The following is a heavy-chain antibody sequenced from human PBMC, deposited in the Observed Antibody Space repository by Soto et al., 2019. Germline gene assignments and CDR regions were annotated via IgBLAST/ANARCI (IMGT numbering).Heavy chain of an antibody. D-gene: IGHD4-4*01. Sequence: QVQLVQSGAEVKKPGSSVKVSCKASGGTFSTYPISWVRQAPGQGLEWMGGINPIFGTANYAQKLQGRVTITADESTTTAYMQLSSLRSDDTAFYYCARLRASNYEAYQHWGQGTLVTVSS. CDR3: ARLRASNYEAYQH. CDR2: INPIFGTA. J-gene: IGHJ1*01. CDR1: GGTFSTYP. V-gene: IGHV1-69*12.